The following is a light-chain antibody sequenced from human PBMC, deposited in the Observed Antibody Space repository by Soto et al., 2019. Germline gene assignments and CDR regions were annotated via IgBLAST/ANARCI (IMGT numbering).Light chain of an antibody. J-gene: IGKJ1*01. V-gene: IGKV1-39*01. CDR2: DAS. CDR3: QQSYSTPQT. Sequence: IQLTQSPSSLSASVGDRVTVTCRASEDITNYLAWYQQKVGKAPKLLIYDASTLHSGVPSRFSGSGSGTDFTLTICSLQPEDFATYYCQQSYSTPQTFGQGTKVDIK. CDR1: EDITNY.